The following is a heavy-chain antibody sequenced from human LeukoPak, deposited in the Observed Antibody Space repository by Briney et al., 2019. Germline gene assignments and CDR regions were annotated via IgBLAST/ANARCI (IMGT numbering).Heavy chain of an antibody. Sequence: GGSLRLSCEASGFTFDDYGMHWVRQAPGKGPKWVSTISWNSASVGYVDSVKGRFTISRDNAKKTLYLQMNSLRPEDTALYYCAKDYGYSSSWYDYWGQGTLVTVSS. D-gene: IGHD6-13*01. V-gene: IGHV3-9*01. CDR2: ISWNSASV. CDR3: AKDYGYSSSWYDY. J-gene: IGHJ4*02. CDR1: GFTFDDYG.